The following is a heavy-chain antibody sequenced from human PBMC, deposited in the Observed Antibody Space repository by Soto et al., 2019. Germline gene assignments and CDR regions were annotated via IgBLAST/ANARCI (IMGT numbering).Heavy chain of an antibody. CDR2: IYYSGST. CDR3: AREHERYSGYDLTPFRTGMDV. CDR1: GGSISSGDYY. D-gene: IGHD5-12*01. V-gene: IGHV4-30-4*01. Sequence: NPSETLSLTCTVSGGSISSGDYYWSWIRQPPGKGLEWIGYIYYSGSTYYNPSLKSRVTISVDTSKNQFSLKLSSVTAADTAVYYCAREHERYSGYDLTPFRTGMDVWGQGTTVTVSS. J-gene: IGHJ6*02.